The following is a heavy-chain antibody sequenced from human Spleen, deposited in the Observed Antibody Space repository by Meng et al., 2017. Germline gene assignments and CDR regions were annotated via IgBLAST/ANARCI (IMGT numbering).Heavy chain of an antibody. Sequence: GESLKISCAASCLMFRSSGFHWVRQAPGKGLQRVPIIWYDGTTKYDSDSVKGRFTISRDNSKNTLYLQMNRLRAEETAVYYCAKMRDLSGPPDYWCQGTLFTVSS. CDR1: CLMFRSSG. CDR3: AKMRDLSGPPDY. V-gene: IGHV3-33*06. CDR2: IWYDGTTK. J-gene: IGHJ4*02. D-gene: IGHD6-19*01.